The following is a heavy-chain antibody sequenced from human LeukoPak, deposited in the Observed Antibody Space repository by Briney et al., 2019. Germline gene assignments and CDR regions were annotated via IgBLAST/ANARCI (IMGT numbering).Heavy chain of an antibody. Sequence: GGSLRLSCATSGFTFSNAWTNWVRQAPGKGLEWVGRIRSNSDGGTIDYAAPVKGRFTLSRDDSKTTLYPQMNSLQTEDTAVYYCATDFYDSTWGQGTLVTVSS. D-gene: IGHD3-22*01. V-gene: IGHV3-15*07. J-gene: IGHJ5*02. CDR1: GFTFSNAW. CDR2: IRSNSDGGTI. CDR3: ATDFYDST.